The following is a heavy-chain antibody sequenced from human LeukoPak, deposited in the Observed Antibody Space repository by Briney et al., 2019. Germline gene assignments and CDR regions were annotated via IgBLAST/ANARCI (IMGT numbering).Heavy chain of an antibody. CDR3: AKGTDIVVVPAST. CDR2: ISYDGSNK. V-gene: IGHV3-30*18. CDR1: GFTFSSYG. Sequence: GGSLRLSCAASGFTFSSYGMHWVRQAPGKGLEWVAVISYDGSNKYYADSVKGRFTISRDNSKNTLYLQMNSLRAEDTAVYYCAKGTDIVVVPASTWGQGTLVTVSS. D-gene: IGHD2-2*01. J-gene: IGHJ5*02.